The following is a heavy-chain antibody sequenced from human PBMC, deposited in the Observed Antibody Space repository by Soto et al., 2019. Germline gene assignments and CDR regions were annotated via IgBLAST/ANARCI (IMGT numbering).Heavy chain of an antibody. CDR1: GFAFSDYY. CDR2: ISTSSSYT. J-gene: IGHJ4*02. Sequence: GGSLRLSCAASGFAFSDYYMSWIRQAPGKGLEWVSYISTSSSYTNYADSVRGRFTISRDNAKNSLYLQMNSLRAEDTAVYYCARDGSGWASYFAYWGQGTLVTVSS. V-gene: IGHV3-11*05. CDR3: ARDGSGWASYFAY. D-gene: IGHD6-19*01.